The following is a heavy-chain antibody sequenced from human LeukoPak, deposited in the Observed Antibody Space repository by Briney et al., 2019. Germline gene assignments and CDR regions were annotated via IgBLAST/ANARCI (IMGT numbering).Heavy chain of an antibody. D-gene: IGHD6-13*01. Sequence: GGSLRLSCAASGFTFSSYAMSWVRQAPGKGLEWVSAISGSGGSTYYADSVKGRFTISRDNSKNTLYLQMNSLRAEDTAVYYCAKDLKRGSSSWYRNYYYYMDVWGKGTTVTVSS. J-gene: IGHJ6*03. CDR1: GFTFSSYA. CDR2: ISGSGGST. V-gene: IGHV3-23*01. CDR3: AKDLKRGSSSWYRNYYYYMDV.